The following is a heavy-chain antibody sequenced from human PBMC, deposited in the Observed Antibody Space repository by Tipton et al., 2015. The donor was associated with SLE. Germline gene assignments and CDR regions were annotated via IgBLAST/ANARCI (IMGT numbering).Heavy chain of an antibody. J-gene: IGHJ3*02. Sequence: SLRLFCAASEFPLSSYWMSWVRQAPGKGLGWVANIKQDGSEKWYGDSVKGRFTISRDNAKDSLYLQMHSLRADDTAVYFGARVFDGYTSFAFDMWGQGTMVIVS. V-gene: IGHV3-7*01. CDR3: ARVFDGYTSFAFDM. CDR2: IKQDGSEK. CDR1: EFPLSSYW. D-gene: IGHD5-24*01.